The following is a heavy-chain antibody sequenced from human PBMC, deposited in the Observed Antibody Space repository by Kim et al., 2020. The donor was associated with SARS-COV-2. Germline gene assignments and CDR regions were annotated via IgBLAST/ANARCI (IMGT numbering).Heavy chain of an antibody. Sequence: ASVKVSCKASGYTFTGYYMHWVRQAPGQGLEWMGRINPNSGGTNYAQKFQGRVTMTRDTSISTAYMELSRLRSDDTAVYYCARAVRGVDIVATIWFDPWGQGTLVTVSS. J-gene: IGHJ5*02. V-gene: IGHV1-2*06. D-gene: IGHD5-12*01. CDR1: GYTFTGYY. CDR3: ARAVRGVDIVATIWFDP. CDR2: INPNSGGT.